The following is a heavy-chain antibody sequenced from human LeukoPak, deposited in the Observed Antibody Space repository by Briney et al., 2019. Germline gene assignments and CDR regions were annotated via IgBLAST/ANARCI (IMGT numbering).Heavy chain of an antibody. CDR1: GFTSSSYW. CDR2: IKQDGTEE. Sequence: GGSLRLSCAASGFTSSSYWMSWVRQTPVKGLEWVANIKQDGTEEYYLDSVRGRFAVSRDNAKNSLSLQMNSLGAEDTAVYYCARDGGNYSDYWGQGTLVTVSS. D-gene: IGHD1-26*01. V-gene: IGHV3-7*01. CDR3: ARDGGNYSDY. J-gene: IGHJ4*02.